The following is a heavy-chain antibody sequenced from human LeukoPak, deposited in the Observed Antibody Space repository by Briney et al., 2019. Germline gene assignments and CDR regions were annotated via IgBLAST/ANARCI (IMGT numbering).Heavy chain of an antibody. J-gene: IGHJ4*02. CDR3: ARDSVDTAMATDY. CDR1: GGSFSDYY. D-gene: IGHD5-18*01. V-gene: IGHV4-34*01. CDR2: INHTGST. Sequence: SETLSLTCAVYGGSFSDYYWSWIRQPPGKGLEWTGEINHTGSTNYNPSLKSRVTISVDTSKNQFSLKLSSVTAADTAVYYCARDSVDTAMATDYWGQGTLVTVSS.